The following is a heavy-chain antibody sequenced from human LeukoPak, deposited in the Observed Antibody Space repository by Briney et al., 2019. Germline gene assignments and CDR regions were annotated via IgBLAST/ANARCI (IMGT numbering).Heavy chain of an antibody. CDR2: IWHDGSPT. CDR1: GIPFKKYG. J-gene: IGHJ3*01. V-gene: IGHV3-33*01. Sequence: GGSLRLSCAVSGIPFKKYGMHWVRQAPGKGLERVATIWHDGSPTMYADSAKGRFTISRDDSKNMLYLQMNSLRAEDTAEYYCVTHYKWDLLVHAFDFWGQGTRVTVSS. CDR3: VTHYKWDLLVHAFDF. D-gene: IGHD1-26*01.